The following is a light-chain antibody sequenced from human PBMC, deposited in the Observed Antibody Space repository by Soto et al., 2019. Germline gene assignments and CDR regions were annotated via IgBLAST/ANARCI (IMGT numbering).Light chain of an antibody. J-gene: IGKJ2*01. Sequence: EIVLTQSPGTLSLSPGERATLSCRASQSVSSSYLAWYQQEPGQAPRLLIYGASNRATGIPDRFSASGSGTDFTLTISRLEPEDFAVYYCQQYGSSPPYTFGQGTKLENK. CDR2: GAS. CDR3: QQYGSSPPYT. V-gene: IGKV3-20*01. CDR1: QSVSSSY.